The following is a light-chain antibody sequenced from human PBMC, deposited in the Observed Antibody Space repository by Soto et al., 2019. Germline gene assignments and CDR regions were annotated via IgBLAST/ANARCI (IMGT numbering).Light chain of an antibody. CDR3: AAWDGSLNVVL. CDR2: STN. CDR1: SSNIGSNT. Sequence: QSVLTQPPSASGTPGQRVTISCSGSSSNIGSNTVNWYQQLPGSAPKLLMYSTNQRPSGVPDRFSGSKSGTSASLAISGLQSEDEADYYCAAWDGSLNVVLFGGGTKLT. J-gene: IGLJ2*01. V-gene: IGLV1-44*01.